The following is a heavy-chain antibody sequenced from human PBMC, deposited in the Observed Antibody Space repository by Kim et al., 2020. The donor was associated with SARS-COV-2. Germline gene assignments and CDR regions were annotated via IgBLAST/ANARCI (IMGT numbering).Heavy chain of an antibody. CDR2: VTSKIAGETS. Sequence: GGSLRLSCAVSGFTFSDVWMTWVRQAPGKGLEWVGRVTSKIAGETSDYAAPVQGRFTISRDDSRNTLYLQMDGLKIEDTGMYFCATGVVAAPYRIYWGQGTLVTVSS. CDR1: GFTFSDVW. J-gene: IGHJ4*02. V-gene: IGHV3-15*01. D-gene: IGHD2-15*01. CDR3: ATGVVAAPYRIY.